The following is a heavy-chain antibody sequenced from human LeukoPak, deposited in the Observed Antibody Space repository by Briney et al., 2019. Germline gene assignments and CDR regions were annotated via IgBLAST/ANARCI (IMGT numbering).Heavy chain of an antibody. V-gene: IGHV1-69*05. CDR3: ARDHDGYNVPPNYYYYYMDV. D-gene: IGHD5-24*01. J-gene: IGHJ6*03. CDR2: IIPIFGTA. CDR1: GGTFISYA. Sequence: SVTVSCKASGGTFISYAISWVRQAPGQGLEWMGGIIPIFGTANYAQKFQGRVTITTDESTSTAYMDLSSLTSEDTAVYYCARDHDGYNVPPNYYYYYMDVWGKGTTVTVSS.